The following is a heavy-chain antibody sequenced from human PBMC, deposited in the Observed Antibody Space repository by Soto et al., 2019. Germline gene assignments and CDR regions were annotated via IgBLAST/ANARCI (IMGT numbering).Heavy chain of an antibody. J-gene: IGHJ4*02. V-gene: IGHV3-21*01. Sequence: GGSLRLSCAASGFTFSSYSMNWVRQAPGKGLEWVSSISSSSSYIYYADSLKGRFTISRDNAKNSLFLQMNSLRAEDTAVYYCARAYCSGGSCYPGDRLAYWGQGTLVTVSS. D-gene: IGHD2-15*01. CDR3: ARAYCSGGSCYPGDRLAY. CDR1: GFTFSSYS. CDR2: ISSSSSYI.